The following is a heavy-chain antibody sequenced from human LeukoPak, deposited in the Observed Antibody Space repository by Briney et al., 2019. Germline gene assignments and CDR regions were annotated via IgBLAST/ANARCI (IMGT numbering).Heavy chain of an antibody. J-gene: IGHJ4*02. D-gene: IGHD4-17*01. Sequence: GGSLRLSCAASGFTFSSYGMHWVRQAPGKGLEWVAFIRYDGSNKPYADSVKGRFTISRDNSKNTLYLQMNSLRAEDTAVFYCAKGRQYGDSDYWGQGTLVTVSS. CDR1: GFTFSSYG. CDR2: IRYDGSNK. CDR3: AKGRQYGDSDY. V-gene: IGHV3-30*02.